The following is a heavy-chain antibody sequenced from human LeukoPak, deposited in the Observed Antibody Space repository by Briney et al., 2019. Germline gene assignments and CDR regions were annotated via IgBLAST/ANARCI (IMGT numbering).Heavy chain of an antibody. CDR2: IYYSGST. J-gene: IGHJ4*02. CDR3: ARHPHDDYGDYVSVFDY. V-gene: IGHV4-39*01. D-gene: IGHD4-17*01. Sequence: SETLSLTCTVSGGSISSYYWGWIRQPPGRGLEWIGSIYYSGSTYYNPSLKSRVTISVDTSKNQFSLKLSSVTAADTAVYYCARHPHDDYGDYVSVFDYWGQGTLVTVSS. CDR1: GGSISSYY.